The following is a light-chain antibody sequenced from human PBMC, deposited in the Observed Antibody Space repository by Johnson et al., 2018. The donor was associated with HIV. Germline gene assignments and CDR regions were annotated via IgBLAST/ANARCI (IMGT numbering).Light chain of an antibody. CDR3: GTWDSSVSEGV. Sequence: QSVLTQPPSVSAAPGQRVTISCSGSSSNIGNNYVSWYQQLPGTAPKLLIYDNNKRPSGIPDRFSGSKSGTSATLGITGLQTGDEAGYSCGTWDSSVSEGVFGTGTKVTVL. V-gene: IGLV1-51*01. CDR2: DNN. J-gene: IGLJ1*01. CDR1: SSNIGNNY.